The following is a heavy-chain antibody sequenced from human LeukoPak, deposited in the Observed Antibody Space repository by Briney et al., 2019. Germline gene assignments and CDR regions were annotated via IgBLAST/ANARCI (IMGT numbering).Heavy chain of an antibody. V-gene: IGHV3-21*01. CDR1: GFTFSSYS. Sequence: GGSLRLSCAASGFTFSSYSMNWVRQAPGKGLEWVSSISSSSSYIYYADSVKGRFTISRDNAKNSLYLQMNSLRAEDTAVYHCARGSGSYHFDYWGQGTLVTVSS. CDR2: ISSSSSYI. CDR3: ARGSGSYHFDY. D-gene: IGHD1-26*01. J-gene: IGHJ4*02.